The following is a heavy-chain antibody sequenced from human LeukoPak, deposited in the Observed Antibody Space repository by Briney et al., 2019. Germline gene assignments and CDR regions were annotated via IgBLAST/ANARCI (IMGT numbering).Heavy chain of an antibody. CDR3: ARDIVSHCSGGSCYNWFDP. D-gene: IGHD2-15*01. CDR2: IWYDGSNK. J-gene: IGHJ5*02. Sequence: GGSLRLSCAASGFTFSSYGMHWVRQAPGKGLEWVAVIWYDGSNKYYADSVKGRFTISRDNSKNTLYLQMNSLRAEDTAVYYCARDIVSHCSGGSCYNWFDPWGQGTLVTVSS. V-gene: IGHV3-33*01. CDR1: GFTFSSYG.